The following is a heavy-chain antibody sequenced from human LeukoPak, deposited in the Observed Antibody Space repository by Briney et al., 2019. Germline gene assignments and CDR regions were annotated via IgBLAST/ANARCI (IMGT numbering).Heavy chain of an antibody. Sequence: SETLSLTCAVYGGSFSGYYWSWIRQPPGKGLEWIGEINHSGSTKYNPSLKSRVTISVDTSKNQFSLKLSSVTAADTAVYYCARVSRNYYDSSGYYYANWFDPWGQGTLVTVSS. V-gene: IGHV4-34*01. CDR1: GGSFSGYY. CDR3: ARVSRNYYDSSGYYYANWFDP. D-gene: IGHD3-22*01. J-gene: IGHJ5*02. CDR2: INHSGST.